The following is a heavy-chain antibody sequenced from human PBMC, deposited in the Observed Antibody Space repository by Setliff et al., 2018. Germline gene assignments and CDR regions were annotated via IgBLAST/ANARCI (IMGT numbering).Heavy chain of an antibody. CDR1: GFTFSGYG. V-gene: IGHV3-30*02. Sequence: PVGSLRLSCAASGFTFSGYGMHWVRQAPGKGLEWVTFIQYDGTKKNYADSVNGRFTVSRDNSRNTLYLQMNSLRAEDTAIYYCAKDRTGSYKYFFDQWGQGTQVTVSS. D-gene: IGHD1-1*01. J-gene: IGHJ4*02. CDR2: IQYDGTKK. CDR3: AKDRTGSYKYFFDQ.